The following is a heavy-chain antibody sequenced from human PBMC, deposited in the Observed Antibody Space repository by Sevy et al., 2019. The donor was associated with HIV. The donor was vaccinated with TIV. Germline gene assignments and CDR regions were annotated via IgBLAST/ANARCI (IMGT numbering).Heavy chain of an antibody. CDR3: ARDSLSSSWYGVLDP. D-gene: IGHD6-13*01. CDR1: GFTFSSYS. V-gene: IGHV3-21*01. Sequence: GGSLRLSCAASGFTFSSYSMNWLRQAPGKGLEWVSSISSSSSYIYYADSVKGRFTISRDNAKNSLYLQMNSLRAEDTAVYYCARDSLSSSWYGVLDPWGQGTLVTVSS. J-gene: IGHJ5*02. CDR2: ISSSSSYI.